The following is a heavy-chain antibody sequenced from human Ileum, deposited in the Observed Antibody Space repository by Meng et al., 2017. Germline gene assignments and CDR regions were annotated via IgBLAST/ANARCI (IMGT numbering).Heavy chain of an antibody. J-gene: IGHJ4*02. CDR3: ARRIRGGSYLG. CDR2: IHYSGST. D-gene: IGHD1-26*01. Sequence: QLPLMQAGAGTLKPPETLPLPCNVYGDSFTDYYWNWIRQPPGKGLEWIGEIHYSGSTNYNPSLESRVNISEDTSQKQFSLRLSSVTAADTDVYYCARRIRGGSYLGWGQGTLVTVSS. V-gene: IGHV4-34*01. CDR1: GDSFTDYY.